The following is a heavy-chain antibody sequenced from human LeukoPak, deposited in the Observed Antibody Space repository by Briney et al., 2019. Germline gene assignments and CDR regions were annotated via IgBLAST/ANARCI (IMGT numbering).Heavy chain of an antibody. J-gene: IGHJ4*02. CDR3: AAPGAFWSGYYYYFDY. D-gene: IGHD3-3*01. CDR2: ISYDGSNK. CDR1: GFTFSSYA. V-gene: IGHV3-30-3*01. Sequence: GRSLRLSCAASGFTFSSYAMHWVRQAPGKGLEWVAVISYDGSNKYYADSVKGRFTISRDNSKNTLYLQMNSLRAEDTAVYYCAAPGAFWSGYYYYFDYWGQGTLVTVSS.